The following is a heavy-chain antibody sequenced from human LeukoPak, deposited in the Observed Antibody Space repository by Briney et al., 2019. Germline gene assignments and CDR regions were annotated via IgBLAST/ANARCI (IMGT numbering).Heavy chain of an antibody. D-gene: IGHD3-10*01. CDR2: SNAGNGNT. CDR3: ARDGLYGSGSSPLDY. J-gene: IGHJ4*02. V-gene: IGHV1-3*01. Sequence: SEKVSCKASRYTFTSYAMHWVRQAPAHRLEWMGWSNAGNGNTKYSHKFQGRVTITRDTSASTAYMELRSLRSEDTAVYYCARDGLYGSGSSPLDYWGQGTLVPVSS. CDR1: RYTFTSYA.